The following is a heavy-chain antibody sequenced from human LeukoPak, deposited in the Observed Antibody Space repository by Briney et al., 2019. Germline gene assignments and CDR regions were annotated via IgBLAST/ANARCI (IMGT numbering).Heavy chain of an antibody. CDR1: GFTFSSYE. J-gene: IGHJ4*02. CDR2: ISSSSSYI. D-gene: IGHD1-26*01. CDR3: ARVGGSYQPDFDY. V-gene: IGHV3-21*06. Sequence: GGSLRLSCAASGFTFSSYEMNWVRQAPGKGLEWVSSISSSSSYIYYADSVKGRFTISIDNAKNSLYLQMNSLRAEDTAVYYCARVGGSYQPDFDYWGQGTLVTVSS.